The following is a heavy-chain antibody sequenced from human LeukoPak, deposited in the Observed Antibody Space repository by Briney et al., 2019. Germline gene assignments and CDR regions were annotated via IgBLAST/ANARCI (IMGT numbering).Heavy chain of an antibody. CDR3: ANGGRVGYNWYYFDY. Sequence: PGGSLRLSCAASGITFSSYAMTCVRQAPEKGLEWVSRISGSGSNKYYADSVKGRFTISRDNSKNTLYLQMNSLRAEDTAVYYCANGGRVGYNWYYFDYWGQGTLVTVSS. D-gene: IGHD5-24*01. J-gene: IGHJ4*02. CDR2: ISGSGSNK. CDR1: GITFSSYA. V-gene: IGHV3-23*01.